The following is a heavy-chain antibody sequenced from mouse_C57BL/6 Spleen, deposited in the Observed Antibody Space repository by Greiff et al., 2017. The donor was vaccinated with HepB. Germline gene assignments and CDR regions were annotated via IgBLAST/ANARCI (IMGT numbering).Heavy chain of an antibody. CDR1: GYTFTSYW. CDR2: IYPGSGST. J-gene: IGHJ2*01. Sequence: VQLQQSGAELVKPGASVKMSCKASGYTFTSYWITWVKQRPGQGLEWIGDIYPGSGSTNYNEKFKSKATLTVDTSSSTAYMQLSSLTSEDSAVYYCARGIGTGDYFDYWGQGTTLTVSS. D-gene: IGHD3-3*01. CDR3: ARGIGTGDYFDY. V-gene: IGHV1-55*01.